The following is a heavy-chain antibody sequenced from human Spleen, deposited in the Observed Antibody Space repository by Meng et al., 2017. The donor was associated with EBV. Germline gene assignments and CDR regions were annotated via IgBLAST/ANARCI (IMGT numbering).Heavy chain of an antibody. CDR1: GDTFTKYG. D-gene: IGHD3-3*01. CDR2: MNPNSGKT. V-gene: IGHV1-8*01. J-gene: IGHJ4*02. CDR3: ARARSGSLPYYFDS. Sequence: MHLVQSGAAVQKPGSSVKVSCKASGDTFTKYGITWVRQAPGQGLEWMGWMNPNSGKTGYAQTFQGRVTMTRNTSISTAYMELSTLISDDTAVYFCARARSGSLPYYFDSWGQGPLGTVAS.